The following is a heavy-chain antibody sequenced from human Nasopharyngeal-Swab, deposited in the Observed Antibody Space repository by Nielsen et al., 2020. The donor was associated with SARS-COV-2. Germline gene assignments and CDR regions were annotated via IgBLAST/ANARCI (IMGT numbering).Heavy chain of an antibody. D-gene: IGHD7-27*01. J-gene: IGHJ4*02. CDR1: GFTFSGYY. Sequence: GESLKISCAASGFTFSGYYMSWIRQAPGKGLEYISYISGSGGTIYYGDSMKGRFTISRDNAKNSLYLQMNSLRAEDTAVHYCARDRANWDFDYWGQGTLVTVSS. CDR2: ISGSGGTI. V-gene: IGHV3-11*04. CDR3: ARDRANWDFDY.